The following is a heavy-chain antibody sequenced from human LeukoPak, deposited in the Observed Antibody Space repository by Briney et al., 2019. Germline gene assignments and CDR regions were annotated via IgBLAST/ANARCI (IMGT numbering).Heavy chain of an antibody. CDR1: GFTFSSFA. D-gene: IGHD4-17*01. J-gene: IGHJ5*02. CDR2: ITGSHGRT. CDR3: TKDPNGDYVGAFDP. Sequence: GGSLRLSCEAAGFTFSSFAMTWVRQAPGKGLEWVSSITGSHGRTYNTDSVKGRFTISRDNSQNTLYLQMNSLRAEDTAVYYCTKDPNGDYVGAFDPWGQGTLVTVSS. V-gene: IGHV3-23*01.